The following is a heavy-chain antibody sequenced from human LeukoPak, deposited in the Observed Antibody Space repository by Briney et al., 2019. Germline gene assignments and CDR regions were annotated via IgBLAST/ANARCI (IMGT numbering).Heavy chain of an antibody. CDR2: INPSSGST. CDR1: GYTFTSYY. CDR3: ARDKYGRWLFDY. V-gene: IGHV1-46*01. J-gene: IGHJ4*02. D-gene: IGHD5-12*01. Sequence: ASVKVSCKASGYTFTSYYMHWVRHAPGQGLEWMGIINPSSGSTSYAQKFQGRATMTRDTSTSTVYMELSSLRSEDTAVYYCARDKYGRWLFDYWGQGTLVTVSS.